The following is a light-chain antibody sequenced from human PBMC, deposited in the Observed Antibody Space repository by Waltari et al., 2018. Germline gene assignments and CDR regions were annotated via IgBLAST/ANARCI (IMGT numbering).Light chain of an antibody. Sequence: QSALTQPASVSGSPGQSITIPCIGTSSDIGDYNYVPWYQQHVGKAPKLMIYDVTKRPSGVSYRFSGSKSGNTASLTISGLQAEDEADYYCSSYTASSTWVFGGGTKLTVL. CDR2: DVT. J-gene: IGLJ3*02. V-gene: IGLV2-14*01. CDR1: SSDIGDYNY. CDR3: SSYTASSTWV.